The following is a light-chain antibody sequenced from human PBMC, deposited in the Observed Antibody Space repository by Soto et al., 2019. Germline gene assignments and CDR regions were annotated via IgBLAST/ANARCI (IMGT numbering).Light chain of an antibody. V-gene: IGLV1-44*01. CDR2: TNN. CDR1: SSSIGSNS. J-gene: IGLJ1*01. CDR3: AAWDGSLNVYV. Sequence: QSVLTQPPSASGTPGQRVTISCSGSSSSIGSNSVNWYQQLPRTAPKVLIYTNNQRPSGVPDRFSGSKSGTSASLAISGLKSEDEADYYCAAWDGSLNVYVFGTGNKLTVL.